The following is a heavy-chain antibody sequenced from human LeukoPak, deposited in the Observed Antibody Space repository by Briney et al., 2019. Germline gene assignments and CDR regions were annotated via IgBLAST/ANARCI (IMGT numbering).Heavy chain of an antibody. CDR2: IYYSGST. CDR1: GGSIRGSY. CDR3: ARTTTKYNTYDY. D-gene: IGHD4-17*01. J-gene: IGHJ4*02. Sequence: SSETLSLTCTVSGGSIRGSYWSWMRQPPGKGQEWIGYIYYSGSTDYNPSLKSRVTISVDTSKNQFSLKLNSMTAADTAVYYCARTTTKYNTYDYWGQGTLVTVSS. V-gene: IGHV4-59*01.